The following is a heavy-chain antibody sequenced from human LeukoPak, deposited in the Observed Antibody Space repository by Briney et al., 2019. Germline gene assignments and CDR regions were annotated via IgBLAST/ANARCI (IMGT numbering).Heavy chain of an antibody. CDR1: GGTFNNYA. Sequence: SVKVSRKTSGGTFNNYAISWVRQAPGQGLEWMGRIIPILGIANYAQKFQGRVTITADKSTSTAYMELSSLRSEDTAVYYCARILPQGVLLWGQGTLVTVSS. CDR2: IIPILGIA. CDR3: ARILPQGVLL. J-gene: IGHJ4*02. D-gene: IGHD2/OR15-2a*01. V-gene: IGHV1-69*04.